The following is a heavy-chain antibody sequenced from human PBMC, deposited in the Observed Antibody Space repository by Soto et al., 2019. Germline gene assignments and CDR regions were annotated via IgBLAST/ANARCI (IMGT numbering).Heavy chain of an antibody. D-gene: IGHD2-2*01. V-gene: IGHV3-48*01. CDR3: ARDCSPEVGCSSTSCQGCAFDI. CDR2: ISSSSSTI. CDR1: GFTFSSYS. J-gene: IGHJ3*02. Sequence: GGSLRLSCAASGFTFSSYSMNWVRQAPGKGLEWVSYISSSSSTIYYAGSVKGRFTISRDNAKNPLYLQMNSLRAEETAVYYCARDCSPEVGCSSTSCQGCAFDIWGQGTMVTVSS.